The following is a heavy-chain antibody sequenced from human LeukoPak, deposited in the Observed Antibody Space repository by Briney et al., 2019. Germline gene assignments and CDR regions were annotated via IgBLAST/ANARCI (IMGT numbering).Heavy chain of an antibody. CDR1: GGSISSYY. V-gene: IGHV4-59*12. CDR3: ARGTGWRKYYDFWSAHHYMDV. Sequence: PSETLSLTCTVSGGSISSYYWSWIRQPPGKGLEWIGYIYYSGSTNYNPSLKSRVTMSVDTSKNQFSLKLSSVTAADTAVYYCARGTGWRKYYDFWSAHHYMDVWGKGTTVTVSS. CDR2: IYYSGST. D-gene: IGHD3-3*01. J-gene: IGHJ6*03.